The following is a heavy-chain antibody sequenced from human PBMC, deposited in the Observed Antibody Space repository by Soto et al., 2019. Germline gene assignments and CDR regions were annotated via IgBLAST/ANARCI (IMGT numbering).Heavy chain of an antibody. CDR3: ARGTYYDFWSGPAGYYYGMDV. D-gene: IGHD3-3*01. J-gene: IGHJ6*02. Sequence: GSLRLSCAASGFTVSSNYMSWVRQAPGKGLEWIGYIYYSGSTYYNPSLKSRVTISVDTSKNQFSLKLSSVTAADTAVHYCARGTYYDFWSGPAGYYYGMDVWGQGTTVTVSS. CDR2: IYYSGST. CDR1: GFTVSSNY. V-gene: IGHV4-59*06.